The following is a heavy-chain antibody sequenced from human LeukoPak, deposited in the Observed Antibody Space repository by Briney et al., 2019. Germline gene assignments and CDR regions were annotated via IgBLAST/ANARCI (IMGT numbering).Heavy chain of an antibody. Sequence: TSVKVSCKASGFTFTSSAVQWVRQARGQRLEWIGWIVVGSGNTNYAQKFQERVTITRDMSTSTAYMELSSLRSEGTAVYYCAADLTTLMYYFDYWGQGTLVTVSS. CDR3: AADLTTLMYYFDY. CDR2: IVVGSGNT. J-gene: IGHJ4*02. V-gene: IGHV1-58*01. CDR1: GFTFTSSA. D-gene: IGHD3-3*01.